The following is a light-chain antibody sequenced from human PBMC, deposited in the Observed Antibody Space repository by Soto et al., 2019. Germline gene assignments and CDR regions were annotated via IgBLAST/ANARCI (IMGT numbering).Light chain of an antibody. CDR1: QSVNSN. CDR2: SAS. V-gene: IGKV3-15*01. Sequence: ETVMTQSPATLSVSLGERATLSCRASQSVNSNLAWYQQKPGQAPRLLIYSASIRATGVPARFSGSGSGTDFTLTISSLQPEDFAVYFCQQYKNWPPVTFGGGTKVEIK. J-gene: IGKJ4*01. CDR3: QQYKNWPPVT.